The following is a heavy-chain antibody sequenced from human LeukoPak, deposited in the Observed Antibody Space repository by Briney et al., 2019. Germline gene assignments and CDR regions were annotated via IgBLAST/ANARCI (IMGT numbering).Heavy chain of an antibody. D-gene: IGHD3-10*01. Sequence: SETLSLTCTVSGDSISSYFWSWIRQPPGKGLEWIGYIYDSGSTRYNPSLKSRVTISVDTSKNQFSLKLSSVTAADTAVYYCASLNLRRFHAFDIWGQGTMVTVSS. CDR1: GDSISSYF. CDR3: ASLNLRRFHAFDI. V-gene: IGHV4-59*12. CDR2: IYDSGST. J-gene: IGHJ3*02.